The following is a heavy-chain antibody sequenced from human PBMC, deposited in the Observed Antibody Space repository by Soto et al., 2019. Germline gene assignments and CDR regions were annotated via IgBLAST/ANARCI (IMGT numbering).Heavy chain of an antibody. D-gene: IGHD6-13*01. CDR2: IYYSGST. J-gene: IGHJ6*03. V-gene: IGHV4-59*08. CDR3: ARLRTGVAADGPDYYYYYMDV. CDR1: GGSISSYY. Sequence: SEALSLTCTVSGGSISSYYWSWILQPPGKGLEWIGYIYYSGSTNYNPSLKSRVTISVDTSKNQFSLKLSSVTAADTAGYYCARLRTGVAADGPDYYYYYMDVWGKGTTVTVSS.